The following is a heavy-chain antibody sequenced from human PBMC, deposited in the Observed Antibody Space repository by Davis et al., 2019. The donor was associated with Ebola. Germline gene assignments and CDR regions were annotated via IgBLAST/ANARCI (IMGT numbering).Heavy chain of an antibody. J-gene: IGHJ6*02. Sequence: ASVKVSCKASGYTFTSYYMHWVRQAPGQGLEWMGIINPSGGSTSYAQKFQGRVTMTRDTSTSTVYMELSSLRSEDTAVYYCARETTLTGTVLGDYYYYYGMDVWGQGTTVTVSS. V-gene: IGHV1-46*01. CDR1: GYTFTSYY. CDR3: ARETTLTGTVLGDYYYYYGMDV. CDR2: INPSGGST. D-gene: IGHD1-7*01.